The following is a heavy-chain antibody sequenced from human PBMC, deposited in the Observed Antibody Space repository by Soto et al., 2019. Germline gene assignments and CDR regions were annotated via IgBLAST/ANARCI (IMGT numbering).Heavy chain of an antibody. Sequence: SETLSLTCAVSGGCISSSNWWSWVRQPPGKGLEWIGEIYHSGSTNYNPSLKSRVTISVDKSKNQFSLKLSSVTAADTAVYYCARDWSVGAIRYFDYWGQGTLVTVSS. J-gene: IGHJ4*02. CDR3: ARDWSVGAIRYFDY. CDR2: IYHSGST. CDR1: GGCISSSNW. D-gene: IGHD1-26*01. V-gene: IGHV4-4*02.